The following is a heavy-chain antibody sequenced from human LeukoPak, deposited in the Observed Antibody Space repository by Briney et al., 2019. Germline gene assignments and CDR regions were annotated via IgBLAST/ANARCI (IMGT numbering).Heavy chain of an antibody. Sequence: EASLSLSCAASGFTFSSYAMSWVRHAPGKGLEWVSAISGSGGSTYYADSVEGRFTISKDNSKNTLYLQMNSLRAEDTAVYYWAKEWERWVGDAFDIWGQGTMVTVSS. CDR3: AKEWERWVGDAFDI. V-gene: IGHV3-23*01. CDR2: ISGSGGST. D-gene: IGHD5-24*01. J-gene: IGHJ3*02. CDR1: GFTFSSYA.